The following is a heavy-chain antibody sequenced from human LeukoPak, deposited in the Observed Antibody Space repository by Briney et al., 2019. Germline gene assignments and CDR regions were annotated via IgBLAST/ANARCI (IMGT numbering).Heavy chain of an antibody. CDR3: AKDISSTRYYYYGMDV. D-gene: IGHD2-2*01. CDR1: GFSFSSYA. Sequence: GGSLRLSCATSGFSFSSYAMSWVRQAPGKGLHWVSTFSDTGGGPYSSGGTYHADSVKGRFTISRDNVKKSLFLQMNSLRAEDTALYYCAKDISSTRYYYYGMDVWGQGTTVTVSS. J-gene: IGHJ6*02. CDR2: FSDTGGGPYSSGGT. V-gene: IGHV3-23*01.